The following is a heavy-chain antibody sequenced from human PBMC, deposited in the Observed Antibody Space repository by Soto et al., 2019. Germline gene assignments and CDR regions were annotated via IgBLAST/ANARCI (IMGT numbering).Heavy chain of an antibody. CDR3: AKVTWSGYFTY. Sequence: QVQLQESGPRLVKPSETLSLTCTVSGGSISGDYWTWIRQPAGKGLEWIGRIYASGSTNYNPSLKSRVTLSVDTSKSQFSLKLISVNAADTAIYYCAKVTWSGYFTYWGQGILVTVSS. CDR1: GGSISGDY. J-gene: IGHJ4*02. V-gene: IGHV4-4*07. D-gene: IGHD3-3*01. CDR2: IYASGST.